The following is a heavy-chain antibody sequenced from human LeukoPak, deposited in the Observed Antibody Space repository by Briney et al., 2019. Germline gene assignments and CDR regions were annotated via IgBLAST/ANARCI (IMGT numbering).Heavy chain of an antibody. V-gene: IGHV3-30*18. D-gene: IGHD6-19*01. CDR2: LSFDGTTS. J-gene: IGHJ4*02. CDR3: SKSPEWHWLSHFDF. CDR1: GFTLRSSG. Sequence: GGSLRLSCAASGFTLRSSGMHWVRQVPGQGLEWVATLSFDGTTSYYSDSVRGRFTISRDTSNDTLWLQMNSLRVEDTALYHCSKSPEWHWLSHFDFWGPGTLVTVSS.